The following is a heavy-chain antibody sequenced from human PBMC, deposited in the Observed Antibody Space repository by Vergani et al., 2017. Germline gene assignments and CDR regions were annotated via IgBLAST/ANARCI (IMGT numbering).Heavy chain of an antibody. J-gene: IGHJ1*01. D-gene: IGHD6-13*01. CDR3: AGGYSSSWYLRYFQH. CDR2: IYYSGST. CDR1: GGSISSYY. Sequence: QVQLQESGPGLVKPSETLSLTCTVSGGSISSYYWSWIRQPPGKGLEWIGSIYYSGSTYYNPSLKSRVTISVDTSKNQFSLKLSSVTAADTAVYYCAGGYSSSWYLRYFQHWGQGTLVTVSS. V-gene: IGHV4-59*05.